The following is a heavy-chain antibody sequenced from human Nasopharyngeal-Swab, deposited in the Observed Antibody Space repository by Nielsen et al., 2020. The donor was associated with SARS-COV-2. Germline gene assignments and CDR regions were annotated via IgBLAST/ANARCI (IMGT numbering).Heavy chain of an antibody. Sequence: GGSLRLSCAASGFTFSSYWLSWVRQAPGKGLEWVANIKQDGSEKYYVDSVKGRFTISRDNAKNSLYLQMNSLRAEDTVVYYCARDSFSRVGAAGSSHYYYCGMDVWGQGTTVTVSS. J-gene: IGHJ6*02. V-gene: IGHV3-7*01. CDR2: IKQDGSEK. CDR1: GFTFSSYW. CDR3: ARDSFSRVGAAGSSHYYYCGMDV. D-gene: IGHD6-13*01.